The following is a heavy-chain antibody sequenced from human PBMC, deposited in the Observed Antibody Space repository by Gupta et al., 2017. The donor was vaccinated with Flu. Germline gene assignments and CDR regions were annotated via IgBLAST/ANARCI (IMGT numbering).Heavy chain of an antibody. J-gene: IGHJ3*01. CDR2: ITWNGDGA. D-gene: IGHD5-12*01. V-gene: IGHV3-20*01. CDR3: ASKTLSGSYAFDV. CDR1: FEDYG. Sequence: FEDYGMTWVRQAPGKGLEWVADITWNGDGAAYADPVRGRCIISRDNAKNSLYLQINSLRVEDTGFYHCASKTLSGSYAFDVWGQGTMVAVSS.